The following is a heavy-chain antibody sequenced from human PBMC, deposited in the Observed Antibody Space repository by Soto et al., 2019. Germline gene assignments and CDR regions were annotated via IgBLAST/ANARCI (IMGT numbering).Heavy chain of an antibody. CDR2: IIPIFGTA. CDR1: GGTFSSYA. J-gene: IGHJ6*02. CDR3: ARPPPSGGLAYYGMDV. V-gene: IGHV1-69*01. Sequence: QVQLVQSGAEVKKPGSSVKVSCKASGGTFSSYAISWVRQAPGQGLEWMGGIIPIFGTANYAQKFQGRVTITADESTSTAYMELRSLRSEDTAVYYCARPPPSGGLAYYGMDVWGQGTTVTVSS.